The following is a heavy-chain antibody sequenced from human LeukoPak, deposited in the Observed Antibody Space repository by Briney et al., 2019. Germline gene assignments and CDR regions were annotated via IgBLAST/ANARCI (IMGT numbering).Heavy chain of an antibody. J-gene: IGHJ4*02. CDR2: ISAYNGNT. CDR3: ARDHWELGSEFDY. D-gene: IGHD1-26*01. V-gene: IGHV1-18*01. CDR1: GYTFTSYG. Sequence: GASVKVSCTASGYTFTSYGISCVRQAPGQGLEWMGWISAYNGNTNYAQKLQGRVTMTTDTSTSTAYMELRSLRSDDTAVNYCARDHWELGSEFDYWGQGTLVTVSS.